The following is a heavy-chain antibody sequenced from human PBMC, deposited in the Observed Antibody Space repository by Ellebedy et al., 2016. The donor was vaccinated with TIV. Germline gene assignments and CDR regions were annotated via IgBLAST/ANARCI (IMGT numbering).Heavy chain of an antibody. CDR3: ARLIREAGTGWLDP. CDR2: INPSDSHT. CDR1: GYSFPTYW. V-gene: IGHV5-10-1*01. Sequence: GESLKISCQGSGYSFPTYWISCVRQMPGNGLDWMGTINPSDSHTNDSPSFQGHVPISVDKPLTTAYLQWSSLKASDTAIYYCARLIREAGTGWLDPWGQGTLVAVSS. D-gene: IGHD3-10*01. J-gene: IGHJ5*02.